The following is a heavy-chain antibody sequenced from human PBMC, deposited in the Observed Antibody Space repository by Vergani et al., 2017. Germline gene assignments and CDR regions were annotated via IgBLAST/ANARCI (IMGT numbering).Heavy chain of an antibody. J-gene: IGHJ3*02. V-gene: IGHV4-34*01. CDR3: ACVNNDAFDI. CDR2: INHSGST. Sequence: QVQLPQWGAGLLKPSETLSLTCAVYGGSFSGYYWSWIRQPPGKGLEWIGEINHSGSTNYNPSLKSRVTISVDTSKNQFSLKLSSVTAADTAVYYCACVNNDAFDIWGQGTMVTVSS. CDR1: GGSFSGYY. D-gene: IGHD5/OR15-5a*01.